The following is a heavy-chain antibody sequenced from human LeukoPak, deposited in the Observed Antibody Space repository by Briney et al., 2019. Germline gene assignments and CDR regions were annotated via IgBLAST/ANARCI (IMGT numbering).Heavy chain of an antibody. CDR3: ARNFDY. CDR1: GXSSTSYW. Sequence: GESLKISCKGSGXSSTSYWIGWVRQMPGKGLEWMGIIYPRDSDTRYSPSFQGQVTISADKSSTTAYLQWSSLKASDTAMYYCARNFDYWGQGTLVTVSS. J-gene: IGHJ4*02. CDR2: IYPRDSDT. V-gene: IGHV5-51*01.